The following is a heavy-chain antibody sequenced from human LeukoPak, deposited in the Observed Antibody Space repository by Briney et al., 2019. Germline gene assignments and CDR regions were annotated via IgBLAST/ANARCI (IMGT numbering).Heavy chain of an antibody. CDR2: INHSGST. CDR3: ASRWLTRDY. Sequence: KSSETLSLTCAVYGGSFSGYYWSWIRQPPGKGLEWIGEINHSGSTNYNPSLKSRVTISVDTSKNQFSLKLSSVTAADTAVYYCASRWLTRDYWGQGTLVTVSS. J-gene: IGHJ4*02. CDR1: GGSFSGYY. V-gene: IGHV4-34*01. D-gene: IGHD4-23*01.